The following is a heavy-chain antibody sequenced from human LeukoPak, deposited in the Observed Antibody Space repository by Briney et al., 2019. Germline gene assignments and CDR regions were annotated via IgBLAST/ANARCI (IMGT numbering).Heavy chain of an antibody. CDR1: GGSISSYY. V-gene: IGHV4-4*07. CDR2: IYTSGGT. J-gene: IGHJ4*02. D-gene: IGHD2-15*01. Sequence: SETLSLTCTVAGGSISSYYWSWIRQPAWKGLEGIGRIYTSGGTNYNPSLKSRVTMSVRTSKNQFSSKPSSAPGTAAAVSYCARRLRGWDSWGQGTLGTVSS. CDR3: ARRLRGWDS.